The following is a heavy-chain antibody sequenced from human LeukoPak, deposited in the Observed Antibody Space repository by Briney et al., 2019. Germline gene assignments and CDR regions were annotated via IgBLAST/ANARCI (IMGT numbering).Heavy chain of an antibody. D-gene: IGHD6-19*01. Sequence: GGSLRLSCAASGLTFSDYYMSWIRQAPGKGLEWVSYISSSGSTIYYADSVKGRFTISRDNAKNSLYLQMNSLRAEDTAVYYCARDKWLVRVIDYWGQGTLVTVSS. CDR2: ISSSGSTI. J-gene: IGHJ4*02. V-gene: IGHV3-11*01. CDR1: GLTFSDYY. CDR3: ARDKWLVRVIDY.